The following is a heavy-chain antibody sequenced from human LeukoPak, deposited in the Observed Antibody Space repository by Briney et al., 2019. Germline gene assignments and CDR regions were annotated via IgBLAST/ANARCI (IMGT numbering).Heavy chain of an antibody. J-gene: IGHJ4*02. CDR1: GFTFSKNW. D-gene: IGHD4-23*01. Sequence: GGSLRLSCAASGFTFSKNWMTWVRQAPGKGLECAANIKQDGSEKYYVDSVKGRFTISRDNAENSLYLQMNSLRAEDTAVYYCARAPEGYTVVTIFDFWGQGTLVTVSS. CDR3: ARAPEGYTVVTIFDF. V-gene: IGHV3-7*05. CDR2: IKQDGSEK.